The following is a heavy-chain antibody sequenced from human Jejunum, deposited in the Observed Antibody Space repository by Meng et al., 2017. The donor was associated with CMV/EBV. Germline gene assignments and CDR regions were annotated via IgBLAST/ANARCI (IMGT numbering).Heavy chain of an antibody. CDR2: NIPMFGTT. V-gene: IGHV1-69*05. CDR3: ANAHGISSPHFDS. CDR1: GGTFSSYA. D-gene: IGHD6-6*01. J-gene: IGHJ4*02. Sequence: CKASGGTFSSYAINWVRQAPEQGLEWMGANIPMFGTTNYAQKFQGRVTFTTDESASTVYMDLSSLRSEDTAIYYCANAHGISSPHFDSWGQGTLVTVSS.